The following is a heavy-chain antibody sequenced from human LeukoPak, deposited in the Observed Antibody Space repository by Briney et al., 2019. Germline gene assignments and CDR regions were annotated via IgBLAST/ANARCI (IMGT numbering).Heavy chain of an antibody. V-gene: IGHV4-61*02. J-gene: IGHJ3*02. Sequence: SETLSLTCTVSGGSISSGSYYWTWIQQPAGKGLEWIGRVYISGSTNYNPSLKSRVTISVDTSKNHLSLKLTSVTAADTAVYYCARGLEWGDGFDIWGQGTMVTVSP. CDR2: VYISGST. D-gene: IGHD1-1*01. CDR3: ARGLEWGDGFDI. CDR1: GGSISSGSYY.